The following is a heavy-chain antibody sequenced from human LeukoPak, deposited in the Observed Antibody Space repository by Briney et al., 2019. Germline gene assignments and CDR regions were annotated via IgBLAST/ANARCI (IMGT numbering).Heavy chain of an antibody. V-gene: IGHV3-48*02. CDR3: AKDEVYAFAI. Sequence: PGGSLRLSCAASGFTFSSYSMNWVRQAPGKGLEWVSYISNASSPISYADSVKGRFTISRDNAKNSLYLQMDSLRDEDTAVFYCAKDEVYAFAIWGAGTMVTVSS. J-gene: IGHJ3*02. CDR2: ISNASSPI. CDR1: GFTFSSYS.